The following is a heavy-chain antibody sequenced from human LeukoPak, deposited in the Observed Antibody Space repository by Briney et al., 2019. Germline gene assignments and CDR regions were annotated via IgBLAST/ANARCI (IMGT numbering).Heavy chain of an antibody. J-gene: IGHJ3*02. D-gene: IGHD4-23*01. CDR3: ARGAVVTAPHAFDI. V-gene: IGHV4-30-4*01. Sequence: SETLSLTCTVSGGSISSGDYYWSWIRQPPGKGLEWIGYIYYSGSTYYNPSLKSRVTISVDTSKNQFSLKLSSVTAADTAVYYCARGAVVTAPHAFDIWGQGTMVTVSS. CDR1: GGSISSGDYY. CDR2: IYYSGST.